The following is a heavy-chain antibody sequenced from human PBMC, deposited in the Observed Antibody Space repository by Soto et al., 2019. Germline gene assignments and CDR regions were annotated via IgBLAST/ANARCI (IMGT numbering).Heavy chain of an antibody. J-gene: IGHJ4*02. CDR1: GGSISSRTYY. Sequence: SETLSLTCTVSGGSISSRTYYSAWIRQPPGKGLEWIGSISYSGGTSHNLSLKSRTTISVDTSKNQFSLKLSSVTAADTAVYYCARQSYSFGPSNFDYWGQGTLVTVSS. CDR3: ARQSYSFGPSNFDY. V-gene: IGHV4-39*01. D-gene: IGHD5-18*01. CDR2: ISYSGGT.